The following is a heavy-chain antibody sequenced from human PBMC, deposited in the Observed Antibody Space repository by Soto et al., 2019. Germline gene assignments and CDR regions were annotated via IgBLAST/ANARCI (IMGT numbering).Heavy chain of an antibody. CDR2: IKSKTDGGTT. CDR1: GFTFSNAW. CDR3: TTDFGITMIGEPY. V-gene: IGHV3-15*07. Sequence: GGSLRLSCAASGFTFSNAWMNWVRQAPGKGLEWVGRIKSKTDGGTTDYAAPVKGRFTISRDDSKNTLYLQMNSLKTEDTAVYYCTTDFGITMIGEPYWGQGTLVTVSS. D-gene: IGHD3-22*01. J-gene: IGHJ4*02.